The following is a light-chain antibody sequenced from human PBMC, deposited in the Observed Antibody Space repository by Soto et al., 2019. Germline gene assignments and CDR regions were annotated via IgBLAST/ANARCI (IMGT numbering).Light chain of an antibody. CDR1: QNIRNY. CDR2: AAS. J-gene: IGKJ1*01. CDR3: QQTYSVPAT. Sequence: IQMTQSPSSLSASVGDRVTITCRTTQNIRNYLNWYQQKPGKAPKLLIYAASGLQRGVPSRFSASGSGTDFTLNISYLQPEDFEAYYCQQTYSVPATFGQGTKVE. V-gene: IGKV1-39*01.